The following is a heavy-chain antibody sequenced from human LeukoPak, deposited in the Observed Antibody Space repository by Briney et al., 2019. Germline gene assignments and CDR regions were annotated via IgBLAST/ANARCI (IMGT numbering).Heavy chain of an antibody. J-gene: IGHJ4*02. CDR2: ISGSGGDT. V-gene: IGHV3-23*01. D-gene: IGHD6-19*01. CDR1: GFTFRSYA. Sequence: AGSLRLSCAASGFTFRSYAIYWVRQAPGKGLDWVSGISGSGGDTYLADSVKGRFSISRDNSKNTVFLKMDSLRAEDTAVYYCAKTTAGYSSGRYPGWPVDYWGQGTLLTVSS. CDR3: AKTTAGYSSGRYPGWPVDY.